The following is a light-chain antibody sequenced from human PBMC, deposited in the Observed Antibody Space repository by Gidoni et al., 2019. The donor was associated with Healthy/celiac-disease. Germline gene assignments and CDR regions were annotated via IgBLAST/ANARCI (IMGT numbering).Light chain of an antibody. J-gene: IGKJ3*01. CDR3: QQRSNWPIFT. Sequence: EMVLTPSPATLSLSPWDRATLSCRDSQSVSSYLAWYQQKPGQAPRLLIYEASNRATGIPARFSGSGSGTDFTLTISSLEPEDFAVYYCQQRSNWPIFTFXPXTKVDIK. V-gene: IGKV3-11*01. CDR2: EAS. CDR1: QSVSSY.